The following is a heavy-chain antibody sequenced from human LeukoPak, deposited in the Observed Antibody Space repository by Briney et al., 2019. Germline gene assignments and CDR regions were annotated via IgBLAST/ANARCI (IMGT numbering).Heavy chain of an antibody. CDR2: ISPADSDT. Sequence: GESLKISCKGSGYIFTNYYIAWVRQMPGKALEGMGIISPADSDTRYSPSFQGQVTISADKSITTASLKWSSLKASDTAMYYCARRAYGSGSSTRHFDPWGQGTLVTVSS. CDR3: ARRAYGSGSSTRHFDP. CDR1: GYIFTNYY. J-gene: IGHJ5*02. V-gene: IGHV5-51*01. D-gene: IGHD3-10*01.